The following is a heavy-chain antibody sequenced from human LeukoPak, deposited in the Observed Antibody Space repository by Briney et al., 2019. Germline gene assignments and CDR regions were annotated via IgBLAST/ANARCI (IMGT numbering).Heavy chain of an antibody. D-gene: IGHD3-10*01. CDR1: GFTFSDYY. V-gene: IGHV3-11*01. CDR3: AKGVGRGSYYFDY. J-gene: IGHJ4*02. CDR2: ISSSGNVI. Sequence: GGSLRLSCAASGFTFSDYYMSWIRQAPGKGLEWISYISSSGNVIYYADSVKGRFTISRDNSKNTLYLQMNSLRAEDTAVYYCAKGVGRGSYYFDYWGQGTLVTVSS.